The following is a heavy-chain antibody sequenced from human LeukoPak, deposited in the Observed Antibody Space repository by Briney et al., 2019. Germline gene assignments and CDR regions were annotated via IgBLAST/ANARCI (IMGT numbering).Heavy chain of an antibody. CDR2: IWSDGSYR. CDR1: RFTFSSYD. J-gene: IGHJ4*02. D-gene: IGHD4-23*01. CDR3: AREELNSLDC. Sequence: SGGSLRLSCAASRFTFSSYDMHWVRQAPGKGLEWVAVIWSDGSYRYYGDSVKGRFTISRDNSKNTLYLQMNSLRAEDTAVYYCAREELNSLDCWGQGTLVTVSS. V-gene: IGHV3-33*01.